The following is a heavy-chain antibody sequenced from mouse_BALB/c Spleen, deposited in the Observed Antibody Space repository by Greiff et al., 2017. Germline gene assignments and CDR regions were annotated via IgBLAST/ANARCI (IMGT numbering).Heavy chain of an antibody. CDR1: GFSFTSYG. V-gene: IGHV2-3*01. Sequence: VQLVESGPGLVAPSHSLSISCTASGFSFTSYGVSWVRQPPGKGLEWLGVIWGDGSTNYHSALISRLSIIKVNSKSQVFLQLNSLQTDDTAAYYCAKNYYAAGFDYWGQGTLVTVSA. J-gene: IGHJ3*01. D-gene: IGHD1-1*01. CDR3: AKNYYAAGFDY. CDR2: IWGDGST.